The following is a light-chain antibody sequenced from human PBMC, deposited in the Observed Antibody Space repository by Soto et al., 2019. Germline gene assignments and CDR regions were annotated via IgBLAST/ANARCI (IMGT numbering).Light chain of an antibody. CDR2: SNN. Sequence: QSVLTQPPSASGTPGQRVTVSCSGSSFNIGGNTVNWYQQVTGTAPKLLINSNNQRPSGVPDRFSGSKSDTSASLAISGLQSEDEADYYCAAWDDSLNGVVFGGGTKLTVL. CDR1: SFNIGGNT. J-gene: IGLJ3*02. V-gene: IGLV1-44*01. CDR3: AAWDDSLNGVV.